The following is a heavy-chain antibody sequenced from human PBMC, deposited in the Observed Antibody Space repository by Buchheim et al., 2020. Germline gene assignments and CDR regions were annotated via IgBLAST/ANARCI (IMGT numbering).Heavy chain of an antibody. Sequence: EVQLVESGGGLVQPGGSLRLSCAASGFTFSSYWMSWVRQAPGKGLEWVANIKQDGREKYYVDSVKGRFTISREKAKNSLYLQMNSLRAEDTAVYYCASCEYSSSSGCDYWGQGTL. D-gene: IGHD6-6*01. CDR3: ASCEYSSSSGCDY. CDR2: IKQDGREK. V-gene: IGHV3-7*01. CDR1: GFTFSSYW. J-gene: IGHJ4*02.